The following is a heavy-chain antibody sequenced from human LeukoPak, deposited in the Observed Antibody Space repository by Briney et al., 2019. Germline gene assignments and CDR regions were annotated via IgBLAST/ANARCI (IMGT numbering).Heavy chain of an antibody. CDR3: ATGEYSSGWAPEHFQH. CDR2: ISGSGGST. D-gene: IGHD6-19*01. V-gene: IGHV3-23*01. Sequence: RSLHLSCAASGFTFSRYWMNWVRQAPGKGLEWVSAISGSGGSTYYADSVKGRFTISRDNSKNTLYLQMNSLRAEDTAVYYCATGEYSSGWAPEHFQHWGQGTLV. CDR1: GFTFSRYW. J-gene: IGHJ1*01.